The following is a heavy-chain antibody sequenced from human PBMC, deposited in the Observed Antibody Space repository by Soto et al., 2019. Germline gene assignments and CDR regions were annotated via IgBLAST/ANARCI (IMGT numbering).Heavy chain of an antibody. CDR2: IYYSGST. J-gene: IGHJ1*01. V-gene: IGHV4-39*01. D-gene: IGHD3-22*01. Sequence: QLQLQESGPGLVKPSETLSLTCTVSGGSISSSSYYWGWIRQPPGKGLEWIGSIYYSGSTYYNPSLKSRVTISVDTSKNQFSLKLSSVTAADTAVYYCARPGPYDSSGYTEEYFQHWGQGTLVTVSS. CDR1: GGSISSSSYY. CDR3: ARPGPYDSSGYTEEYFQH.